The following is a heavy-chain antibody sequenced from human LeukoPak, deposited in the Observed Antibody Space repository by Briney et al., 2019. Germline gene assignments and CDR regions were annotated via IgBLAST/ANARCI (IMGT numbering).Heavy chain of an antibody. V-gene: IGHV3-30*03. J-gene: IGHJ4*02. CDR3: ARVFCDTTSCYNFDY. CDR2: ISYDGSNK. D-gene: IGHD2-2*01. CDR1: GFTFSSYG. Sequence: GGSLRLSCAASGFTFSSYGMHWVRQAPGKGLEWVAVISYDGSNKYYADSVKGRFTISRDNAKNSLYLQMNSLRAEDTAVYYCARVFCDTTSCYNFDYWGQGTLVTVSS.